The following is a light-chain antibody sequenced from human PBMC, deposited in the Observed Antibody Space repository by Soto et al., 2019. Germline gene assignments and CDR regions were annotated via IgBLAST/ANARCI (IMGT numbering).Light chain of an antibody. J-gene: IGLJ1*01. Sequence: YELTQPLSVSVALGQTARITCGGNNIGSKNVHWYQQKPGQAPVLVIYRDSNRPSGIPERFSGSNSGNTATLTISRAQAGDEADYYCQVWDSRSYVFGTGTKVTVL. CDR2: RDS. V-gene: IGLV3-9*01. CDR1: NIGSKN. CDR3: QVWDSRSYV.